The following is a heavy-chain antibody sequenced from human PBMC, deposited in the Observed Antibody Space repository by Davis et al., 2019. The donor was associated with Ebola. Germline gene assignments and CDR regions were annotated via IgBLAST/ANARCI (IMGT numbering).Heavy chain of an antibody. Sequence: GESLKISCAASGFSVSANYMIWVRQAPGKGLEWVSLMYAVGNTFYADSVKGRFTISRDNSKNSLYLQMNSLRAEDTAVYYCARDADTAMVTDWFDPWGQGTLVTVSS. V-gene: IGHV3-53*01. CDR2: MYAVGNT. CDR3: ARDADTAMVTDWFDP. D-gene: IGHD5-18*01. J-gene: IGHJ5*02. CDR1: GFSVSANY.